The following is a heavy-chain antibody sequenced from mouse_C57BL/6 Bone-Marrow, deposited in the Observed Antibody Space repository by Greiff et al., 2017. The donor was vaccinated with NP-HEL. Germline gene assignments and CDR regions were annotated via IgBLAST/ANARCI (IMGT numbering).Heavy chain of an antibody. V-gene: IGHV1-55*01. CDR2: IYPGSGST. CDR1: GYTFTSYW. J-gene: IGHJ1*03. D-gene: IGHD2-4*01. Sequence: QVQLQQPGAELVKPGASVKMSCKASGYTFTSYWITWVKQRPGQGLEWIGDIYPGSGSTNYNEKFKSKATLTVDTSSSTAYMQRSSLTSEDSAVYYCARWDYGYWYFDVWGTGTTVTVSS. CDR3: ARWDYGYWYFDV.